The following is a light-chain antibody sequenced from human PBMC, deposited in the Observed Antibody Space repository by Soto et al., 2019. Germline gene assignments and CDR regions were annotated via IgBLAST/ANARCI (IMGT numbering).Light chain of an antibody. CDR1: GSNIGAGYD. J-gene: IGLJ1*01. CDR3: QSYDSSPSGYV. CDR2: ANI. Sequence: QSVLTQPPSVSGAPGPRVTISCTGSGSNIGAGYDVHWYQQLPGTAPKLLIFANINRPSGVPDRFSGSKSGTSASLAITGLRAEDEADYYCQSYDSSPSGYVFGTGTKVTVL. V-gene: IGLV1-40*01.